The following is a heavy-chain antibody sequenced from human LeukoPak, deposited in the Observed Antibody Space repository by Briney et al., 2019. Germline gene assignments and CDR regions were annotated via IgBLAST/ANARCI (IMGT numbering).Heavy chain of an antibody. D-gene: IGHD2/OR15-2a*01. CDR2: INPNSGGT. J-gene: IGHJ4*02. CDR1: GYTFTGYY. V-gene: IGHV1-2*02. Sequence: ASVKVSCKASGYTFTGYYMHWVRQAPGQGLEWMGWINPNSGGTNYAQKFQGRVTMTRDTSASTAYMELSSLRSEDRAVYYCARGGDLSENIEFDQWGQGTLVTV. CDR3: ARGGDLSENIEFDQ.